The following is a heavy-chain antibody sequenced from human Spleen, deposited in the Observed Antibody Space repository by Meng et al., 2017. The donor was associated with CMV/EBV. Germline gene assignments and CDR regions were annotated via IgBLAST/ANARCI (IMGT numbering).Heavy chain of an antibody. J-gene: IGHJ5*02. Sequence: ASVKVSCKAAGYTFTSYGISWVRQAPGQGLEWMGWISTYNGNTNYAQKFQGRVTMSTDTSTSTAYMELRSLRSDDTAVYYCARDLEYCGSTSCFEDCFDPWGQGTLVTVSS. CDR2: ISTYNGNT. D-gene: IGHD2-2*01. V-gene: IGHV1-18*01. CDR1: GYTFTSYG. CDR3: ARDLEYCGSTSCFEDCFDP.